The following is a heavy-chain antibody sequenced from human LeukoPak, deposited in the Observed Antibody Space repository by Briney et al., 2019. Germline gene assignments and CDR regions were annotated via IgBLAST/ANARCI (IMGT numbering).Heavy chain of an antibody. V-gene: IGHV4-4*02. J-gene: IGHJ4*02. CDR1: GGSISSSIW. D-gene: IGHD2-2*01. CDR2: IYHSGST. Sequence: SETLSLTCAVSGGSISSSIWWSWVRQPPGKGLEWIGEIYHSGSTNYNPSLKSRVTISVDKSKNQFSLKLSSVTAADTAVYYCASFGPMLGYCSSTSCQDYWGQGTLVTVSS. CDR3: ASFGPMLGYCSSTSCQDY.